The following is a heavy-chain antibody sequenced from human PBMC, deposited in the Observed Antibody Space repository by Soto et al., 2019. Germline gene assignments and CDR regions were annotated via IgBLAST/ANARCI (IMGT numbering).Heavy chain of an antibody. Sequence: SETLSLTCTVSGGSISSYYWSWIRQPPGKGLEWIGYIYYSGSTNYNPSLKSRVTISVDTSKNQFSLKLSSVAAADTAVYYCARVVTMVRGVNLSGMDVWGQGTTVTVSS. CDR2: IYYSGST. CDR3: ARVVTMVRGVNLSGMDV. J-gene: IGHJ6*02. D-gene: IGHD3-10*01. V-gene: IGHV4-59*01. CDR1: GGSISSYY.